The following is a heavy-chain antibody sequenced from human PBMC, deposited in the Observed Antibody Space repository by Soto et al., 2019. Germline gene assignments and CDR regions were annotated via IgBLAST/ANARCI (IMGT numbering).Heavy chain of an antibody. CDR1: GFTFSSYA. CDR3: ARDRPYYYDSSWYFQH. D-gene: IGHD3-22*01. Sequence: QVQLVESGGGVVQPGRSLRLSCAASGFTFSSYAMHWVRQAPGKGLEWVAVISYDGSNKYYADSVKGRFTISRDNSKNTLYLQMNSLRAEDTAVYYCARDRPYYYDSSWYFQHWGQGTLVTVSS. V-gene: IGHV3-30-3*01. CDR2: ISYDGSNK. J-gene: IGHJ1*01.